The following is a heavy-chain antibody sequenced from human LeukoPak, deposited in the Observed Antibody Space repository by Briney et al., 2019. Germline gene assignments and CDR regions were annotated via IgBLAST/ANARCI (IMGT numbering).Heavy chain of an antibody. CDR2: IYYSGST. J-gene: IGHJ5*02. Sequence: SETLSLTCTVSGGSISSGGYYWSWIRQHPGKGLEWFGYIYYSGSTYYNPSLKSRVTISVDTSKNQFSLKLSSVTAADTAVYYCARDVLRGELGVVTWGQGTLVTVSS. D-gene: IGHD3-3*01. CDR3: ARDVLRGELGVVT. V-gene: IGHV4-31*03. CDR1: GGSISSGGYY.